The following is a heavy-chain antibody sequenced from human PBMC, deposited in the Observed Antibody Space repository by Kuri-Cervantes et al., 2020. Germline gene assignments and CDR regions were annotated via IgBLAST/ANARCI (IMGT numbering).Heavy chain of an antibody. Sequence: ASVKVSCKASGYTFTSYGISWVRQAPGQGLEWMGWISTYNGNTNYAQQLQGRVTMTTDTSTSTAYMELRSLRSDDTAVYYCSRDRLRFLEWPYYYYYYMDVWGKGTTVTVSS. J-gene: IGHJ6*03. V-gene: IGHV1-18*01. D-gene: IGHD3-3*01. CDR3: SRDRLRFLEWPYYYYYYMDV. CDR1: GYTFTSYG. CDR2: ISTYNGNT.